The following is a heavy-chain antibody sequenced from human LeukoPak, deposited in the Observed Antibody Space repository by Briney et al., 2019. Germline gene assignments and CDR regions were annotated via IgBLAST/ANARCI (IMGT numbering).Heavy chain of an antibody. Sequence: KPSETLSLTCTVSGYSISSGHYWGWIRQPPGKGLEWIGRIYTSGSTNYNPSLKSRVTISVDTSKNQFSLKLSSVTAADTAVYYCSGEKQWHPHYYMDVWGKGTTVTVSS. CDR2: IYTSGST. D-gene: IGHD6-19*01. V-gene: IGHV4-38-2*02. CDR1: GYSISSGHY. CDR3: SGEKQWHPHYYMDV. J-gene: IGHJ6*03.